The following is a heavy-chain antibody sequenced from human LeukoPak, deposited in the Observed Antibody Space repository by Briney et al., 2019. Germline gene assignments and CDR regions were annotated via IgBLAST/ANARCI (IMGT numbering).Heavy chain of an antibody. V-gene: IGHV1-2*02. CDR2: INPNSGGT. CDR1: GYTFTGYY. D-gene: IGHD5-24*01. J-gene: IGHJ3*01. Sequence: ASVKVSCKASGYTFTGYYMHWVRQAPGQGLEWMGWINPNSGGTNYAQKFQGRVTMTRDTSISTAYMELSRLRSDDTAVYYCARGRWLQPKDAFDFWGQGTMVTVSS. CDR3: ARGRWLQPKDAFDF.